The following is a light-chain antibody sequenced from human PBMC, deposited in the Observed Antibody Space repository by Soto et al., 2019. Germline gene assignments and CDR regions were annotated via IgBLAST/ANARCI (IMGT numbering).Light chain of an antibody. CDR3: QSYDSNLRGRGV. J-gene: IGLJ3*02. V-gene: IGLV1-40*01. CDR2: DNT. Sequence: QPVLTQPPSVSGAPGQRVTISCTGSSSNIGAGYYVHWYQQLPGTAPKLLIYDNTNRPSGVPDRFSGSNSGTSAALAITGLRAEDEGDYYCQSYDSNLRGRGVFGGGTQLTVL. CDR1: SSNIGAGYY.